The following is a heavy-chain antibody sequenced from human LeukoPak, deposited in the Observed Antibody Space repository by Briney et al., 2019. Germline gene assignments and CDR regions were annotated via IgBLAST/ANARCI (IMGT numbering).Heavy chain of an antibody. CDR1: GFTFSSYA. V-gene: IGHV3-30*04. CDR2: ISYDGSNK. J-gene: IGHJ4*02. CDR3: ARGTGVYVISPFDY. Sequence: PGRSLRLSCAASGFTFSSYAMHWVRQAPGKGLEWVAVISYDGSNKYYADSVKGRFTISRDNSKNTLYLQMNSLRPEDTAVYYCARGTGVYVISPFDYWGQGALVTVSS. D-gene: IGHD2-8*01.